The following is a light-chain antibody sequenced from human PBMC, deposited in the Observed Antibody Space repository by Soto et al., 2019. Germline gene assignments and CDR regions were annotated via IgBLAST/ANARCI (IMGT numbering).Light chain of an antibody. CDR2: GAS. CDR3: QQYGSSPAYT. CDR1: QSVRSSY. Sequence: EIVLTQSPGTLSLSPGERATHSCRASQSVRSSYLAWYQQKPGQAPRLLIYGASGRATGIPDRFSGSGSGTDFTLTISRLEPEDFAVYYCQQYGSSPAYTFGQGTKLEIK. V-gene: IGKV3-20*01. J-gene: IGKJ2*01.